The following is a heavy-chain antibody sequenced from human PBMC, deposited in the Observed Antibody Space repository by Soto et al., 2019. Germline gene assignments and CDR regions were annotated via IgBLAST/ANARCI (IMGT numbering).Heavy chain of an antibody. J-gene: IGHJ4*02. D-gene: IGHD3-22*01. V-gene: IGHV3-23*01. CDR1: AFTFNNYA. CDR2: IGGSGRTT. Sequence: GSLRLSCAASAFTFNNYAMSWVRQAPGKGLEWVSGIGGSGRTTYYADSVKGRFTISRDNSNNTLFLQMNSLRAEDAAVYYCAKSRYSDSSGDFYDYWGQGTLVTVSS. CDR3: AKSRYSDSSGDFYDY.